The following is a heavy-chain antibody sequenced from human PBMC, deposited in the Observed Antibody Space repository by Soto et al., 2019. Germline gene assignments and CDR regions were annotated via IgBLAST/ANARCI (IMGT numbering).Heavy chain of an antibody. V-gene: IGHV3-30-3*01. J-gene: IGHJ4*02. Sequence: PGGSLRLSCAASGFTFSHYAMHWVRQAPGKGLEWVAIISDDGDIKYYADSVKGRFSISRDNSKNTVYLQMNSLSVQDTAVYYCAKALDAAMDPLDYWGQGTQVTVSS. D-gene: IGHD6-13*01. CDR2: ISDDGDIK. CDR1: GFTFSHYA. CDR3: AKALDAAMDPLDY.